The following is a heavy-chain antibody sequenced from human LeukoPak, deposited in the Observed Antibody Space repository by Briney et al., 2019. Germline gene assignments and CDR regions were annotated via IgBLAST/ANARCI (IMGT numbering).Heavy chain of an antibody. V-gene: IGHV3-74*01. Sequence: PGGSLRLSCAASGFTFSNYWVNWVRQAPGKGLMWVARINNDGSSTSYADFVKGRFTISRDNTKNTLHLQMNSLRAEDTAVYFCQGGIAAAGSIDYWGPGTLVTVSS. CDR3: QGGIAAAGSIDY. D-gene: IGHD6-13*01. J-gene: IGHJ4*02. CDR2: INNDGSST. CDR1: GFTFSNYW.